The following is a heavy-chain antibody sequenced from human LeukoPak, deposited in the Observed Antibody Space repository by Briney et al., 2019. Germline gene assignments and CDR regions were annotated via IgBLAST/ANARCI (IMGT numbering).Heavy chain of an antibody. D-gene: IGHD4-17*01. CDR2: IYYSGST. V-gene: IGHV4-59*08. Sequence: SETLSLTCTVPGGSISSYYWSWIRQPPGKGLEWIGYIYYSGSTNYNPSLKSRVTISVDTSKNQFSLKLSSVTAADTAVYYCARHQTSYGDAFDAFDIWGQGTMVTASS. J-gene: IGHJ3*02. CDR1: GGSISSYY. CDR3: ARHQTSYGDAFDAFDI.